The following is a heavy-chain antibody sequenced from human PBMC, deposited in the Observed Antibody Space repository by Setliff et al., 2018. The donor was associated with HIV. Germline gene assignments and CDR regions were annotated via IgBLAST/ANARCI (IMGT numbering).Heavy chain of an antibody. CDR1: GYTLTELS. D-gene: IGHD3-22*01. CDR3: ASEFSSGYYYGTDAFDI. Sequence: ASVKVSCKVSGYTLTELSMHWVRQAPGKGLEWMGGFDPEDGETIYAQKFQGRVTMTEDTSTDTAYMELSSLGSEDTAVYYCASEFSSGYYYGTDAFDIWGQGTMVTVSS. CDR2: FDPEDGET. V-gene: IGHV1-24*01. J-gene: IGHJ3*02.